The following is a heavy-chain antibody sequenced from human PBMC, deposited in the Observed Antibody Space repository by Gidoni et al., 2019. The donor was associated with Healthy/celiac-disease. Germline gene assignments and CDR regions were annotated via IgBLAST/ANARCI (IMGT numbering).Heavy chain of an antibody. V-gene: IGHV3-33*01. J-gene: IGHJ5*02. Sequence: QVQLVESGGGVVQPGRSLRLACEASGFPFRSYGMHWVRQAPGKGLEGVAVIWYDGSNKYYADSVKGRFTISRDNSKNTLYLQMNSLRAEDTAVYYCAREIMTTVTTSWFDPWGQGTLVTVSS. D-gene: IGHD4-17*01. CDR3: AREIMTTVTTSWFDP. CDR2: IWYDGSNK. CDR1: GFPFRSYG.